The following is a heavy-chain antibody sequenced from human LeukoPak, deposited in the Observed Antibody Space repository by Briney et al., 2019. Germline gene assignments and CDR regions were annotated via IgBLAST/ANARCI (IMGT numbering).Heavy chain of an antibody. CDR2: IYYGGST. CDR1: GGSISSSDYY. CDR3: ARAHGYCSGGSCTRGYNWFDP. V-gene: IGHV4-39*01. J-gene: IGHJ5*02. Sequence: SETLSLTCTVSGGSISSSDYYWGWIRQPPGKGLEWIGSIYYGGSTYYNPTLKSRVTISVDTSMNQFSLKLSFVTTADTAVYYCARAHGYCSGGSCTRGYNWFDPWGRGTLVTVPS. D-gene: IGHD2-15*01.